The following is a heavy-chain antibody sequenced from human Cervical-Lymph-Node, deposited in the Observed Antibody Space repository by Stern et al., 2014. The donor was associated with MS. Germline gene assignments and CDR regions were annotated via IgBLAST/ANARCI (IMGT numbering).Heavy chain of an antibody. J-gene: IGHJ4*02. CDR3: ARDFVDTAMVTRSDYFDC. V-gene: IGHV7-4-1*02. D-gene: IGHD5-18*01. Sequence: QVQLVQSGSDLKKPGASVKVSCKASGYTFTNYPINWVRQAPGQGLEWMGWINTNPGNSTYAQGFTGRFVFSLDTSVSTAYLQISSLKAEDTAVYYCARDFVDTAMVTRSDYFDCWGQGTLVTVSS. CDR1: GYTFTNYP. CDR2: INTNPGNS.